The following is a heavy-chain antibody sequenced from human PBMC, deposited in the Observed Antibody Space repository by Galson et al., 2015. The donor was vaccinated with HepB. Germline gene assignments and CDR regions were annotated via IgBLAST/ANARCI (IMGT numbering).Heavy chain of an antibody. CDR1: GFTFSDYF. J-gene: IGHJ4*02. Sequence: SLRLSCAASGFTFSDYFMIWIRQAPGKGLEWLSYISNSGSIIHYKDSVKSRFTISRDNAKNSLYLQMNSLRVEDTALYFCVRGGTETAYNFDNWGQGALVTVSP. V-gene: IGHV3-11*01. CDR2: ISNSGSII. D-gene: IGHD1/OR15-1a*01. CDR3: VRGGTETAYNFDN.